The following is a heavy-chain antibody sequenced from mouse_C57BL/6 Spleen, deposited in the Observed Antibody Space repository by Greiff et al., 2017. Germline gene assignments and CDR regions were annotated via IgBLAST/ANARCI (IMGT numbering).Heavy chain of an antibody. Sequence: EVMLVESGGGLVKPGGSLKISCAASGFSFSDYGMNWVRQAPEKGLEWVAYISSGSSTIYYADTVKGRCTISRDNDKNTLFLQMTSLRSEDTAMYYCARDSKGAWFAYWGQGTLVTVAA. V-gene: IGHV5-17*01. D-gene: IGHD2-5*01. CDR2: ISSGSSTI. J-gene: IGHJ3*01. CDR3: ARDSKGAWFAY. CDR1: GFSFSDYG.